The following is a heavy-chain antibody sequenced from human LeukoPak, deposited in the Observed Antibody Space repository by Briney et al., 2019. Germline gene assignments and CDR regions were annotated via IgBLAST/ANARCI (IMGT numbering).Heavy chain of an antibody. D-gene: IGHD1-14*01. CDR2: ISGSGGST. V-gene: IGHV3-23*01. CDR1: GFTVSSNY. J-gene: IGHJ4*02. CDR3: AKVEDRGGYFDY. Sequence: PGGSLRLSCAASGFTVSSNYMTWVRQAPGKGLEWVSAISGSGGSTYYADSVKGRFTISRDNSKNTLYLQMNSLRAEDTAVYYCAKVEDRGGYFDYWGQGTLVTVSS.